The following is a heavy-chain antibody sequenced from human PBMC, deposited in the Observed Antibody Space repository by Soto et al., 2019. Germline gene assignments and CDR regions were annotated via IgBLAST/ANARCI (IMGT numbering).Heavy chain of an antibody. Sequence: SETLSLTCTVSGGSISSSSYYWGWIRQPPGKGLEWIGSIYYSGSTYYNPSLKSRVTISVDTSKNQFSLKLSSVTAADTAVYYCARHWFWTDRRLDPWGQGTLVTVYS. D-gene: IGHD3-10*01. J-gene: IGHJ5*02. CDR3: ARHWFWTDRRLDP. V-gene: IGHV4-39*01. CDR2: IYYSGST. CDR1: GGSISSSSYY.